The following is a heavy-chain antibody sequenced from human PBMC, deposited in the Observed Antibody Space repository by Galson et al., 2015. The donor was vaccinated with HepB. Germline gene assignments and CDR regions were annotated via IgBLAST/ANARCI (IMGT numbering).Heavy chain of an antibody. V-gene: IGHV1-2*04. J-gene: IGHJ6*02. CDR1: GYTFTGYY. D-gene: IGHD3-10*01. Sequence: SVKVSCKASGYTFTGYYMHWVRQAPGQGLEWMGWINPNSGGTNYAQKFQGWVTMTRDTSISTAYMELSRLRSDDTAVYYCARVRTLKAYYYGSGSYTPPYYGLHVWGHGTTVTVS. CDR2: INPNSGGT. CDR3: ARVRTLKAYYYGSGSYTPPYYGLHV.